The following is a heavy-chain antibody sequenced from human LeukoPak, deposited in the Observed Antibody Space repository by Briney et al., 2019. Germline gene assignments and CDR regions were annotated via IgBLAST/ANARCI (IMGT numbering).Heavy chain of an antibody. CDR3: ARLEMATIKNWFDP. Sequence: SVTVSCKASGGTFSSYAISWVRQAPGQGLEWVGRIIPILGIANYAQKLQGRVTITADKSTSTAYMELSSLRSEDTAVYYCARLEMATIKNWFDPWGQGTLVTVSS. CDR2: IIPILGIA. D-gene: IGHD5-24*01. V-gene: IGHV1-69*04. J-gene: IGHJ5*02. CDR1: GGTFSSYA.